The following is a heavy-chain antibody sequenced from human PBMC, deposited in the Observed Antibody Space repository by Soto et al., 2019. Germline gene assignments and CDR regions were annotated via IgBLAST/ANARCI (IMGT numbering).Heavy chain of an antibody. J-gene: IGHJ4*02. CDR1: GFTVSSNY. CDR2: IYSGGSA. Sequence: EVQLVESGGGLVQPGGSLRLSCAASGFTVSSNYMSWVRQAPGKGLEWVSVIYSGGSAYYADSVKGRFTISRDNSKNTLYLQMDSLRAEDTAVYYCARHGDIYGGGAFGYWGQGTLVTVSS. CDR3: ARHGDIYGGGAFGY. D-gene: IGHD5-18*01. V-gene: IGHV3-66*04.